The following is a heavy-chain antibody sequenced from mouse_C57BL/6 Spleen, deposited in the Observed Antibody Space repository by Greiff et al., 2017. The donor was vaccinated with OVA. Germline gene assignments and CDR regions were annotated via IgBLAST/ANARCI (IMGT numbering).Heavy chain of an antibody. J-gene: IGHJ2*01. V-gene: IGHV1-80*01. CDR1: GYAFSSYW. CDR3: ARGDYYGSGYFDY. D-gene: IGHD1-1*01. CDR2: IYPGDGDT. Sequence: QVQLQQSGAELVKPGASVKISCKASGYAFSSYWMNWVKQRPGKGLEWIGQIYPGDGDTNYNGKFKGKATLTADKSSSTAYMQLSSLTSEDSAVYFCARGDYYGSGYFDYWGQGTTLTVSS.